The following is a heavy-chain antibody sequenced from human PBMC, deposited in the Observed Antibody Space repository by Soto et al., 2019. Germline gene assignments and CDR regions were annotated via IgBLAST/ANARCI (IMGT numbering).Heavy chain of an antibody. V-gene: IGHV3-33*01. Sequence: QVQLVESGRGVVQPGGSLRLSCAASGFTFGRHGMHWVRQAPGKGLEWVTVIGSDGRRDSYADSVKGRFTISRDNGQNTLYLKMNSLRAEDTAVYYCARDDDYGDNGLDYWGQGTLVTVSS. CDR3: ARDDDYGDNGLDY. J-gene: IGHJ4*02. CDR2: IGSDGRRD. CDR1: GFTFGRHG. D-gene: IGHD4-17*01.